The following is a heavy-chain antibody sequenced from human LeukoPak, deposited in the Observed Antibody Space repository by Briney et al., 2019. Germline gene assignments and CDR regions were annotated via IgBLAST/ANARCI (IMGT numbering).Heavy chain of an antibody. CDR2: VYATGST. J-gene: IGHJ4*02. D-gene: IGHD6-19*01. Sequence: SETLSLTCTVSGGSISTGREYWSWIRQPAGKGLEWIGRVYATGSTNYSPSLKSRATISLDPSKNQFSLKLSSVTAADTAVYYCARDCSSGWYGFDYWGQGTLVTVSS. V-gene: IGHV4-61*02. CDR3: ARDCSSGWYGFDY. CDR1: GGSISTGREY.